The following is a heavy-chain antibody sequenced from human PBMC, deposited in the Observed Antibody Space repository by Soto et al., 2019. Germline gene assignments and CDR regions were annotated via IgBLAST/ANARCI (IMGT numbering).Heavy chain of an antibody. Sequence: PGESLKISCKGSGYSFTSYWISWVRQMPGKGLEWMGRIDPSDSYTNYSPSFQGHVTISADKSISTAYLQWSSLKASDTAMYYCARHAGNTVTPNYYYYGMDVWGQGTTVTVPS. J-gene: IGHJ6*02. CDR3: ARHAGNTVTPNYYYYGMDV. CDR1: GYSFTSYW. D-gene: IGHD4-4*01. CDR2: IDPSDSYT. V-gene: IGHV5-10-1*01.